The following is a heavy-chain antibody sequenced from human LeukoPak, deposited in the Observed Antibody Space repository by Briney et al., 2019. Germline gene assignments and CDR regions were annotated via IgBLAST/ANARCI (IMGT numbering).Heavy chain of an antibody. CDR3: ASPSMIVVVPGNRGAFDI. D-gene: IGHD3-22*01. CDR1: GGSISSSSYC. CDR2: IYYSGST. J-gene: IGHJ3*02. V-gene: IGHV4-39*01. Sequence: PSETLSLTCTVSGGSISSSSYCWGWIRQPPGTGLEWIGSIYYSGSTYYNPSLKSRVTISVDTSKNQFSLKLSSVTAADTAVYYCASPSMIVVVPGNRGAFDIWGQGTMVTVSS.